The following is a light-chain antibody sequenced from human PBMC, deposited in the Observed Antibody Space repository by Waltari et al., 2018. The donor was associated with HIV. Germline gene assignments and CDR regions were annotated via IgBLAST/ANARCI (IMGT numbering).Light chain of an antibody. CDR1: QSVSSN. J-gene: IGKJ2*01. V-gene: IGKV3-15*01. CDR3: HQYNNWPPAYT. Sequence: EIVMTQSPATLTVSPGERGTLSCRASQSVSSNLAWYQRKPGQAPRLLIYGASNRATGIPARFSGSGSGTEFTLTISSLQSEDFAVYYCHQYNNWPPAYTFGQGTKLEIK. CDR2: GAS.